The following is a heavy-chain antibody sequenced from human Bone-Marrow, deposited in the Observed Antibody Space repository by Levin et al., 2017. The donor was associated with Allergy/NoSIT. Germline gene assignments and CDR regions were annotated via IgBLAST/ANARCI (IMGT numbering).Heavy chain of an antibody. CDR1: GFTFSSSG. J-gene: IGHJ4*02. Sequence: GESLKISCTAAGFTFSSSGMHWVRQAPGKGLEWVAVISFDGSNKLSAGSVKGRFTISRDNSKNTLYLQMDSLRVDDTAVYYCAKDWDYGYTSPAIDYWGQGTLVTVSA. CDR3: AKDWDYGYTSPAIDY. V-gene: IGHV3-30*18. D-gene: IGHD2-2*02. CDR2: ISFDGSNK.